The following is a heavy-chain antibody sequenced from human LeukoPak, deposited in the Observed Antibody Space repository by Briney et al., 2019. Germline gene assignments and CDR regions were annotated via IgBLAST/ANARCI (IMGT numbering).Heavy chain of an antibody. J-gene: IGHJ4*02. CDR1: GFTFDDYA. D-gene: IGHD4-17*01. CDR3: AKDNHDYGDYELDY. Sequence: GGSLSLSCAASGFTFDDYAMHWVRQAPGKGLEWVSLISGDGGSTYYADSVKGRFTISRDNSKNSLYLQMNSLRTEDTALYYCAKDNHDYGDYELDYWGQGTLVTVSS. CDR2: ISGDGGST. V-gene: IGHV3-43*02.